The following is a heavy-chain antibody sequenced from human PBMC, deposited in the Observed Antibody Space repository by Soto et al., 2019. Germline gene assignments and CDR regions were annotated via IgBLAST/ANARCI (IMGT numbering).Heavy chain of an antibody. CDR1: GFTFSSYS. CDR3: ASLATYYYDSSGYYPDAFDI. CDR2: ISSSSSYI. Sequence: GGSLRLSCAASGFTFSSYSMNWVRQAPGKGLEWVSSISSSSSYIYYADSVKGRFTISRDNAKNSLYLQMNSLRAEDTAVYYCASLATYYYDSSGYYPDAFDIWGQGTMVTV. D-gene: IGHD3-22*01. J-gene: IGHJ3*02. V-gene: IGHV3-21*01.